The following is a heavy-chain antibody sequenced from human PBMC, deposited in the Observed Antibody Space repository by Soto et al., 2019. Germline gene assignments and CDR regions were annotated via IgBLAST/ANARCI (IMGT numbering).Heavy chain of an antibody. Sequence: QVQLQQWGAGLLKPSETLSLTCAVYGGSFSGYYWSWIRQPPGKGLEWIGEINHSGSTNYNPSLKGGATISVAPSKTQFSLKLSFVTAADTAVYYCARGRFVSPWFAPWGQGTLVTVSS. CDR1: GGSFSGYY. V-gene: IGHV4-34*01. J-gene: IGHJ5*02. D-gene: IGHD3-3*01. CDR3: ARGRFVSPWFAP. CDR2: INHSGST.